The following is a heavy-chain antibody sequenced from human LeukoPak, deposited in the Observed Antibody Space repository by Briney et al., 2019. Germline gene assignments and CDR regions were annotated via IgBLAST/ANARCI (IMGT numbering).Heavy chain of an antibody. D-gene: IGHD3-9*01. J-gene: IGHJ6*03. CDR2: INPNSGGT. V-gene: IGHV1-2*02. Sequence: GASVKVSCKASGYTFTGYYMHWVRQAPGQGLEWMGWINPNSGGTNYAQKFQGRVTMTRDTSSSTAYMELSRLRSDDTAVYYCARGGLRYFDWLFSYYYMDVWGKGTTVTVSS. CDR1: GYTFTGYY. CDR3: ARGGLRYFDWLFSYYYMDV.